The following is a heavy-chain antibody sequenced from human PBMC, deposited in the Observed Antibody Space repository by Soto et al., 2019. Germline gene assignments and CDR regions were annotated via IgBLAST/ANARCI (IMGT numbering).Heavy chain of an antibody. V-gene: IGHV5-10-1*01. Sequence: GESLKISCKGSGYSFAGYWITWVRQKPGIGLEWMGRIDPSDSQTYYSPSFRGHVTISVTKSITTVFLQWRSLRASDTAMYYCARQIYDSDTGPNFQYFFDSWGQGTPVTVSS. CDR2: IDPSDSQT. CDR3: ARQIYDSDTGPNFQYFFDS. D-gene: IGHD3-22*01. J-gene: IGHJ4*02. CDR1: GYSFAGYW.